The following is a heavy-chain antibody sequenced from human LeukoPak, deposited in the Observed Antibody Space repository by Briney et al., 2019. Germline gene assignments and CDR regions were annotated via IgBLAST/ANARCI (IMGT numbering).Heavy chain of an antibody. Sequence: PGGSLRLSCAASGFTFGSYEMNWVRQAPGKGLEWVSYISSSGSTIYYADSVKGRFTISRDNAKNSLYLQMNSLRAEDTAVYYCARGQHDFYDSSGYQDYWGQGTLVTVSS. CDR3: ARGQHDFYDSSGYQDY. J-gene: IGHJ4*02. CDR2: ISSSGSTI. D-gene: IGHD3-22*01. V-gene: IGHV3-48*03. CDR1: GFTFGSYE.